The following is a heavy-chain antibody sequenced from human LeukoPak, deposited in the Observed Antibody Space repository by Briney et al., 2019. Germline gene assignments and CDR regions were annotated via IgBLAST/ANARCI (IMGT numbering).Heavy chain of an antibody. CDR1: GFTLSDHY. Sequence: GGSLRLSCVASGFTLSDHYMDWVRQAPGKGLEWISRTKNRANSHITQYAASVNGRFIASRDDSKNSLFLQMNSLKAEDTAVYYCARLCWGNQLAGFDSWGQGTLVTVSS. V-gene: IGHV3-72*01. J-gene: IGHJ4*02. CDR3: ARLCWGNQLAGFDS. D-gene: IGHD3-10*02. CDR2: TKNRANSHIT.